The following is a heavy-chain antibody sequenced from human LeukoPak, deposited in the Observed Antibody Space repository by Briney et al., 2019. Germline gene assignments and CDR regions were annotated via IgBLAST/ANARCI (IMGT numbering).Heavy chain of an antibody. CDR2: INSDGSRT. J-gene: IGHJ4*02. CDR1: GFTFSSYW. CDR3: ARGRPHGNDY. V-gene: IGHV3-74*01. D-gene: IGHD4-23*01. Sequence: GGSLRLSCAGSGFTFSSYWMHWVRQAPGKGLVWVSRINSDGSRTNNADSVKDRFTISRDNAKNTLYLQMNSLRVEDTAVYYCARGRPHGNDYWGQGTLVTVSS.